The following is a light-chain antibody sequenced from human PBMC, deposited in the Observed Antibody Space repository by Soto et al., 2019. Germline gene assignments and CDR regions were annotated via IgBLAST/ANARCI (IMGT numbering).Light chain of an antibody. J-gene: IGKJ5*01. CDR3: QQYGSSPT. CDR2: EAS. V-gene: IGKV3-20*01. CDR1: QSVSSRY. Sequence: EIVLTHSPCTLSLSPLERATLSCRASQSVSSRYLAWYQQKPGQAPSVLIYEASSRATGIPDRFSGSGSGTDFTLTISRLEPEDFAVYYCQQYGSSPTFGQGTRLEIK.